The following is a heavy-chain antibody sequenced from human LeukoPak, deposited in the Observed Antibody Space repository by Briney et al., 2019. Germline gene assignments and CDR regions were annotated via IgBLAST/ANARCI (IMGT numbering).Heavy chain of an antibody. CDR3: ARGTAATAGIDY. Sequence: GGSLRLSCLGSGCTFSRYWLHWVRQAPGKGVVWVSHINTDWSSTTYGDSVKGRFTVSRDNAKNTLFLQMNSLRVEDTAVYYCARGTAATAGIDYWGQGTLVTVPS. CDR2: INTDWSST. D-gene: IGHD6-13*01. CDR1: GCTFSRYW. V-gene: IGHV3-74*01. J-gene: IGHJ4*02.